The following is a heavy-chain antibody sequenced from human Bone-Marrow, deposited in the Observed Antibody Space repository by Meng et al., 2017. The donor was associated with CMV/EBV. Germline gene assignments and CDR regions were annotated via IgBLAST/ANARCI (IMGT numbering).Heavy chain of an antibody. V-gene: IGHV3-21*01. D-gene: IGHD1-26*01. CDR3: ARDESVGTPIDS. CDR2: VSSSSMYI. CDR1: GFTFSSNG. J-gene: IGHJ4*02. Sequence: GESLKISCAASGFTFSSNGMHWVRQAPGKGLEWVSSVSSSSMYIYYADSVKGRFTISRDNAKNSVFLQMDSLGAEDTALYYCARDESVGTPIDSWGQGTLVTVSS.